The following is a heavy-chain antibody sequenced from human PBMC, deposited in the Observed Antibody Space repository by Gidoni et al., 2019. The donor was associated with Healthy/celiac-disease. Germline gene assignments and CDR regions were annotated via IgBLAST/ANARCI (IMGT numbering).Heavy chain of an antibody. CDR1: GGTCSSYA. CDR3: ASGSSSSWYRVGDAFDI. CDR2: IIPIFGTA. D-gene: IGHD6-13*01. Sequence: QVQLVQSGAEGKKPGSSVKVSGKASGGTCSSYAISWVRQAPGQGLEWMGGIIPIFGTANYAQKFQGSVTITADESTSTAYMELSSLRSEDTAVYYCASGSSSSWYRVGDAFDIWGQGTMVTVSS. V-gene: IGHV1-69*01. J-gene: IGHJ3*02.